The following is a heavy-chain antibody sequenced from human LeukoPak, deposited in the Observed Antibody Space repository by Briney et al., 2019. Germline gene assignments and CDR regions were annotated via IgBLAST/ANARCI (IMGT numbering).Heavy chain of an antibody. V-gene: IGHV4-39*01. CDR3: ARGWRDYVWGSYRYYFDY. D-gene: IGHD3-16*02. CDR2: IYYSGST. J-gene: IGHJ4*02. CDR1: GGSISSSSYY. Sequence: PSETLSLTCTVSGGSISSSSYYWGWIRQPPGKGLEWIGSIYYSGSTYYNPSLKSRVTISVDTSKNQFSLKLSSVTAADTAVYYCARGWRDYVWGSYRYYFDYWGQGTLVTVSS.